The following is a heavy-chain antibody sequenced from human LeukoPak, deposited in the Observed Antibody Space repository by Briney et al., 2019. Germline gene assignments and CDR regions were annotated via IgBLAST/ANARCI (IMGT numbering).Heavy chain of an antibody. J-gene: IGHJ6*03. D-gene: IGHD6-19*01. CDR2: INHSGST. V-gene: IGHV4-34*01. Sequence: SETLSLTCAVYGGSFSGYYWSWIRQPPGKGLEWIGEINHSGSTNYNPSLKSRVTISVDTSKNQFSLKLSSVTAADTAVYYCARAYSSGWYRTRYYYYYYMDVWGKGTTVTVSS. CDR3: ARAYSSGWYRTRYYYYYYMDV. CDR1: GGSFSGYY.